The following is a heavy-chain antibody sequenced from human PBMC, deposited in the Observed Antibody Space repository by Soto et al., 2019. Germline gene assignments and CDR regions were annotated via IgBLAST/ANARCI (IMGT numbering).Heavy chain of an antibody. CDR2: IIPIFGTT. V-gene: IGHV1-69*06. CDR1: GGTFSNHA. CDR3: AKGGPGYALVSAAMDV. D-gene: IGHD5-18*01. J-gene: IGHJ6*02. Sequence: QVHLVQSGAEVRKSGSSLKVSCKASGGTFSNHACNWVRQARGQGLEWMGSIIPIFGTTYYAQSLQGRVTITGDKSKSTAYMELSSLTSDDAAFYYCAKGGPGYALVSAAMDVWGQGTSVTVS.